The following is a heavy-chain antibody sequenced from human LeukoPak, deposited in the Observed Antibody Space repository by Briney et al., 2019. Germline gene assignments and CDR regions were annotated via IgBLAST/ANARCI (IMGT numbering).Heavy chain of an antibody. Sequence: PSETLSLTCAASGYSISSGYYWGWIRQPPGKGLEWIGSIYHSGSTYYNPSLKSRVTISVDTSKNQFSLKLSSVTAADTAVYYCAAGGPGDWFDPWGQGTLVTVSS. D-gene: IGHD3-16*01. CDR2: IYHSGST. CDR3: AAGGPGDWFDP. J-gene: IGHJ5*02. V-gene: IGHV4-38-2*01. CDR1: GYSISSGYY.